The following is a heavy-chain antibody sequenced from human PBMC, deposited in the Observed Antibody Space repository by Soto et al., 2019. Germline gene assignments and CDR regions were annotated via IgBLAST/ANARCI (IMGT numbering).Heavy chain of an antibody. CDR1: GFIFSGHG. Sequence: GGSLRLSCAASGFIFSGHGMHWVRQAPGQGLERVAVIRYDGSEEHYEDSLRGRFTISRVNSQKIHYLQMNSLRTEAAAVDYLARESIPYCLHGYYYGMDVWGHGTMVTVSS. J-gene: IGHJ6*02. V-gene: IGHV3-33*01. CDR2: IRYDGSEE. CDR3: ARESIPYCLHGYYYGMDV. D-gene: IGHD3-3*02.